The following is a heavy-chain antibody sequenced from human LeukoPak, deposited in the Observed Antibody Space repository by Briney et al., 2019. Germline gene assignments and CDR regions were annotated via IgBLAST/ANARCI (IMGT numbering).Heavy chain of an antibody. J-gene: IGHJ4*02. CDR2: TYYKSKWYN. CDR3: ARHRQAGTSHAVDY. V-gene: IGHV6-1*01. CDR1: GDSVSSNSAA. D-gene: IGHD1-7*01. Sequence: QTLSLTCAISGDSVSSNSAAWNWIRQSPSRGLEWLGRTYYKSKWYNDYAVSVKSRITINPGTSKNQFSLQLNSVTPEDTAVYYCARHRQAGTSHAVDYWGQGILVTVSS.